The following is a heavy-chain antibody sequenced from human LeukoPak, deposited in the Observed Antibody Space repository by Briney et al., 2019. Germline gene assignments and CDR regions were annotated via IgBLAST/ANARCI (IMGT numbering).Heavy chain of an antibody. D-gene: IGHD3-10*01. CDR3: ARGRAPYGSGSFNWFDP. V-gene: IGHV4-59*01. Sequence: SETLSLTCTVSGGSISSYYWNWIRQPPGKGLEWIGNIFYSGTTDYNPSLKSRVTISVDTSKNQFSLKLSSVTAADTAVYYCARGRAPYGSGSFNWFDPWGQGTLVTVSS. CDR1: GGSISSYY. J-gene: IGHJ5*02. CDR2: IFYSGTT.